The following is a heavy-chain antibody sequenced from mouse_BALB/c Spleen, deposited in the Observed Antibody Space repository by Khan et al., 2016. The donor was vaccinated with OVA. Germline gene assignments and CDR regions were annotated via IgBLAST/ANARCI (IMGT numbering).Heavy chain of an antibody. CDR2: IYPGISDT. D-gene: IGHD2-4*01. V-gene: IGHV1-5*01. Sequence: EVQLQQSGAVLARPGASVKMSCKASGYGFTSYWMHWVTQRPGQGLEWIGAIYPGISDTRYNQKFKGKVKLTVDKSASTAYLEFSSLTNEAFAVYYSTRSYDSYYFDYWGQGTTLTVSS. CDR1: GYGFTSYW. J-gene: IGHJ2*01. CDR3: TRSYDSYYFDY.